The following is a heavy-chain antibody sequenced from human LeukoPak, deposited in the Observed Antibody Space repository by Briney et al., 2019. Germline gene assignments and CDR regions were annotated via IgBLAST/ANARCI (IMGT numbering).Heavy chain of an antibody. Sequence: SETLSLTCTVSGGSISSYYWSWIRQPPGKGLEWIGYIYYSGSTNYNPSLKSRVTISVDTSENQFSLKLSSVTAADTVVYYCAGAAAGPHWFDPWGQGTLVTVSS. CDR1: GGSISSYY. D-gene: IGHD6-13*01. J-gene: IGHJ5*02. V-gene: IGHV4-59*01. CDR2: IYYSGST. CDR3: AGAAAGPHWFDP.